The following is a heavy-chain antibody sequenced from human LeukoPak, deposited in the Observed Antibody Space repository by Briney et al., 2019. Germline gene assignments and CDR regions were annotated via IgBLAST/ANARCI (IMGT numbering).Heavy chain of an antibody. J-gene: IGHJ4*02. CDR1: GYSISSGYY. CDR2: IYHSGST. V-gene: IGHV4-38-2*02. D-gene: IGHD3-22*01. CDR3: ARERWYYDSSGYYTYDY. Sequence: SETLSLTCTVSGYSISSGYYWGWIRQPPGKGLEWIGSIYHSGSTYYNPSLKSRVTISVDTSKNQFSLKLSSVTAADTAVYYCARERWYYDSSGYYTYDYWGQGTLVTVSS.